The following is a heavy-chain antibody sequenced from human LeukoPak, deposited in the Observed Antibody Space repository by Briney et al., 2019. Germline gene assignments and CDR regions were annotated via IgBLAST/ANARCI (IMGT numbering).Heavy chain of an antibody. CDR3: ARGGYYDFWSGYANWFDP. D-gene: IGHD3-3*01. Sequence: ASVKVSCKASGYTFTGYYMHWVRQAPGQGLEWMGWINPNSGGTNYAQKFQGRVTMTRDTSISTAYMELSRLRSDDTAVYYCARGGYYDFWSGYANWFDPWGQGTLVTVSS. CDR2: INPNSGGT. V-gene: IGHV1-2*02. CDR1: GYTFTGYY. J-gene: IGHJ5*02.